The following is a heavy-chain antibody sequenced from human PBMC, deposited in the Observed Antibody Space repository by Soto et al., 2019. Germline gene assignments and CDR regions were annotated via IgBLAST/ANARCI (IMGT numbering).Heavy chain of an antibody. J-gene: IGHJ1*01. CDR2: ISGTSVTR. CDR3: AKDVQLSF. CDR1: GFTFTSSD. D-gene: IGHD5-18*01. V-gene: IGHV3-23*01. Sequence: EVRLLESGGGLVQPGGSLRLSCAASGFTFTSSDMGWVRQAPGKGLEWVPTISGTSVTRHYADSVKGRFTISRDNAKNTLYLQMNSLRAEDAAVYYCAKDVQLSFWGQGTLVTVSS.